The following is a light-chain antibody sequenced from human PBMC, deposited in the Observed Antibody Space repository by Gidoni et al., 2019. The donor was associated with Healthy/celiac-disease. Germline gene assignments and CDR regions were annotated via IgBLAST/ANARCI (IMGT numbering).Light chain of an antibody. Sequence: EILLTPSPATLSLSPGERATLSCRASQSVSSYLAWYQQKPGQAPRLLIDDASNRATGIPARCSGSGSGTDFTITSSRLEPEDVAVYYWQQRSNWLTFGGGTKVEIK. CDR3: QQRSNWLT. J-gene: IGKJ4*01. CDR2: DAS. CDR1: QSVSSY. V-gene: IGKV3-11*01.